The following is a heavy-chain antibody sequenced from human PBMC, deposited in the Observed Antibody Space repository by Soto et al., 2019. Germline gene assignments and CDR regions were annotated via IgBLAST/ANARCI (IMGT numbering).Heavy chain of an antibody. J-gene: IGHJ4*01. V-gene: IGHV3-23*01. Sequence: EVQLLESGGGLVQPGGSLRLSCAGSGFTFSSYAMSWVRQAPGKGLEWVSAISGSGDTTYYADSVKGRFTISRDNSKNTLYLQMNSLSVEDTDVYYCAKDMKYNWNDDDYWGHGILVTVSS. CDR3: AKDMKYNWNDDDY. CDR2: ISGSGDTT. CDR1: GFTFSSYA. D-gene: IGHD1-20*01.